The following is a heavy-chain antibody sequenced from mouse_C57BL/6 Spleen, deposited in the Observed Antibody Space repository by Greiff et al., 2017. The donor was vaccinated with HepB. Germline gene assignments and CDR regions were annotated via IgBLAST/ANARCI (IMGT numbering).Heavy chain of an antibody. D-gene: IGHD4-1*01. J-gene: IGHJ2*01. CDR2: IHPNSGST. CDR1: GYTFTSYW. CDR3: ARVGAPYYFDY. V-gene: IGHV1-64*01. Sequence: VKLQQPGAELVKPGASVKLSCKASGYTFTSYWMHWVKQRPGQGLEWIGMIHPNSGSTNYNEKFKSKATLTVDKSSSTAYMQLSSLTSEDSAVYYCARVGAPYYFDYWGQGTTLTVSS.